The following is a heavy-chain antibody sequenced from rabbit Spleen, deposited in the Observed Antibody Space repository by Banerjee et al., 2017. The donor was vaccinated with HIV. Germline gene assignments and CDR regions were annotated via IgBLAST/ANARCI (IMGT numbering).Heavy chain of an antibody. D-gene: IGHD8-1*01. CDR1: GVSFSDKDV. V-gene: IGHV1S45*01. J-gene: IGHJ4*01. CDR3: ARDAGSYDYIDVYFNL. Sequence: LEESGGGLVKPEGSLTLTCKASGVSFSDKDVMCWVRQAPGKGLEWIACINIVTGKTVYASWAKGRFIMSRTSSTTVFLQMTSLTAADTATYFCARDAGSYDYIDVYFNLWGQGTLVTVS. CDR2: INIVTGKT.